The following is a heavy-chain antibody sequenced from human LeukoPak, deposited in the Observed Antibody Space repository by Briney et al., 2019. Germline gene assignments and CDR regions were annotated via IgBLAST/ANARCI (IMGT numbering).Heavy chain of an antibody. V-gene: IGHV1-18*04. J-gene: IGHJ5*02. D-gene: IGHD6-13*01. CDR3: ARDADPNIAAAGTIIPFDP. Sequence: ASVKVSCKASGYTSTSYGISWVRQAPGQGLEWMGWISAYNSNTNYAQKLQGRVTMTTDTSTSTAYMELRSLRSDDTAVYYCARDADPNIAAAGTIIPFDPWGQGTLVTVSS. CDR2: ISAYNSNT. CDR1: GYTSTSYG.